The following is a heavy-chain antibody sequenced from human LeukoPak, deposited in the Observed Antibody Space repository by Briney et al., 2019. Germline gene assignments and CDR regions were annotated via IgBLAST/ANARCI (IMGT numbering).Heavy chain of an antibody. CDR3: ARLGRYSYGLIDY. CDR2: IYPGDSDT. Sequence: GESLKISCKSSGYSFPSYWIGWVSQMPGKGLEWMGIIYPGDSDTRYSPSFQGQVTISADKSISTAYLQWSSLKASDTAMYYCARLGRYSYGLIDYWGQGTLVTVSS. D-gene: IGHD5-18*01. CDR1: GYSFPSYW. J-gene: IGHJ4*02. V-gene: IGHV5-51*01.